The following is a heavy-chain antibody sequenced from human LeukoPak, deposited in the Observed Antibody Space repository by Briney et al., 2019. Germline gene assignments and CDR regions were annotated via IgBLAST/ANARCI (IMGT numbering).Heavy chain of an antibody. Sequence: GGSLRLSCAASGFTFSSYGMHWVRQAPGKGLEWVAVISYDGSNKYYADSVKGRSTISRDNSKNTLYLQMNSLRAEDTAVYYCAKWAYYGSGSYYDYWGQGTLVTVSS. CDR3: AKWAYYGSGSYYDY. CDR1: GFTFSSYG. J-gene: IGHJ4*02. D-gene: IGHD3-10*01. V-gene: IGHV3-30*18. CDR2: ISYDGSNK.